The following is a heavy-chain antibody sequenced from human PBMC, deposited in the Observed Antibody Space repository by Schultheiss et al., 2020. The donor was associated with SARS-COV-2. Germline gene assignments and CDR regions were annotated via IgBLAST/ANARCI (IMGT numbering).Heavy chain of an antibody. CDR1: GGSISSGSYY. D-gene: IGHD6-13*01. Sequence: SETLSLTCTVSGGSISSGSYYWSWIRQPAGKGLEWIGRIYTSGSTNYNPSLKSRVTMSVDTSKNQFSLKLSSVTAADTAVYYCARDGIAAAGGDYWGQGTLVTVSS. CDR2: IYTSGST. V-gene: IGHV4-61*02. J-gene: IGHJ4*02. CDR3: ARDGIAAAGGDY.